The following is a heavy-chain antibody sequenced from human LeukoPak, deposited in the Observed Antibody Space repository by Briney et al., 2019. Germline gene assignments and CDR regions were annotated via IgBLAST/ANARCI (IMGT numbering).Heavy chain of an antibody. CDR2: ISGYNSKP. V-gene: IGHV1-18*01. D-gene: IGHD6-13*01. CDR3: ARHRRGIDIAAAGTRRRGYYFDY. J-gene: IGHJ4*02. Sequence: ASVKVSCKTSGYSFTNYGITWVRQAPGQGLEWMGWISGYNSKPFYAQNFQGRVTMTTDTSTSTVYMELRSLRSDDTAVYYCARHRRGIDIAAAGTRRRGYYFDYWGQGTLVTVSS. CDR1: GYSFTNYG.